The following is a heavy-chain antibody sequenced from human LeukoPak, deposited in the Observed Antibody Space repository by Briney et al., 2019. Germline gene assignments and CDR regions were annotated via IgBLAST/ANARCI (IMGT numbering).Heavy chain of an antibody. CDR2: IYYSGST. D-gene: IGHD3-10*01. Sequence: PSETLSLTCTVSGGSISSSSYYWGWIRQPPGKGLEWIGSIYYSGSTYYNPSLKSRVTISVDTSKNQFSLKLSSVTAADTAVYYCASPRRDMVRGLGGAFDIWGQGTMVTVSS. CDR1: GGSISSSSYY. V-gene: IGHV4-39*01. CDR3: ASPRRDMVRGLGGAFDI. J-gene: IGHJ3*02.